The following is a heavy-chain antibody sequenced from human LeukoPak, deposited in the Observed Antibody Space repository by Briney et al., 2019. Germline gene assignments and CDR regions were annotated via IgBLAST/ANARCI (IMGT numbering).Heavy chain of an antibody. J-gene: IGHJ6*02. V-gene: IGHV4-59*01. CDR1: GGSISSYY. CDR3: ARDHTVSDSSPFTSYYYYYGMDV. Sequence: NTSETLSLTCTVSGGSISSYYWSWIRQPPGKGLEWIGYIYYSGSTNYNPSLKSRVTISVDTSKNQFSLKLSSVTAADTAVYYCARDHTVSDSSPFTSYYYYYGMDVWGQGTTVTVSS. D-gene: IGHD6-6*01. CDR2: IYYSGST.